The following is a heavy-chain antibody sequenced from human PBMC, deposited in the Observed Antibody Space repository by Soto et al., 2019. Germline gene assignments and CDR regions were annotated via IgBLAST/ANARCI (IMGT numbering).Heavy chain of an antibody. CDR2: ISANGRNA. CDR1: GFTFSNYC. CDR3: AKDLSSLGWLALGAPFDS. Sequence: GGLRLSCAAAGFTFSNYCRNWNPQAPGKGLEWLSSISANGRNAYYADSVKGRFTISRDRSKDTLYLQLDSLRVEDTAIYFCAKDLSSLGWLALGAPFDSWGQGTLVTVSS. J-gene: IGHJ4*02. D-gene: IGHD3-22*01. V-gene: IGHV3-23*01.